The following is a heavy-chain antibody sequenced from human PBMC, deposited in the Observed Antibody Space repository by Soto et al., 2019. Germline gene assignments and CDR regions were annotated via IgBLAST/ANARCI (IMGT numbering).Heavy chain of an antibody. Sequence: QVQLVESGGGVVQPGRSLRLSCAASGFTFSNYDMHWVRQAPGKGLEWVAAISYDGSNRYYADSVKGRFTISRDISKNTLYLQMNSLRLEDTAMYYCASNPPNTVDYWGQGTLVTVFS. CDR2: ISYDGSNR. J-gene: IGHJ4*02. D-gene: IGHD4-17*01. CDR3: ASNPPNTVDY. CDR1: GFTFSNYD. V-gene: IGHV3-30*03.